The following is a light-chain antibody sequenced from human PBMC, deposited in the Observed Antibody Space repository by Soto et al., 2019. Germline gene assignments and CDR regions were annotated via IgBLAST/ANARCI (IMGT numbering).Light chain of an antibody. CDR3: QQYYSYPPIT. J-gene: IGKJ5*01. CDR1: QGISNY. CDR2: SAS. Sequence: DVKMSLSPSPLSAYVGDRVTITCRASQGISNYLAWYQQKAGKAPKLLIHSASTLQNGVPSRFSGSGSGTDFTLTISCLQSEDFATYYCQQYYSYPPITFGQGRLPAVK. V-gene: IGKV1-9*01.